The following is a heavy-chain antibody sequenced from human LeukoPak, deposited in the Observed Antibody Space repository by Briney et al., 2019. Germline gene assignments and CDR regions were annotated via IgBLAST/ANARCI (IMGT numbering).Heavy chain of an antibody. J-gene: IGHJ4*02. CDR1: GGSISGYY. V-gene: IGHV4-59*08. CDR3: ASLRNFDNTDY. D-gene: IGHD3-9*01. CDR2: IYYSGNT. Sequence: PSETLSLTCTVSGGSISGYYWNWIRQPPGKGPEWIGYIYYSGNTNYNPSLKSRVTISLDTSKNQFSLKLSSVTAADTAVYYCASLRNFDNTDYWGQGTLVTVSS.